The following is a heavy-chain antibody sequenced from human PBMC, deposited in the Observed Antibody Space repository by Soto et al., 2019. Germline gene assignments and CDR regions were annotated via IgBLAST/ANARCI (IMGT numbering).Heavy chain of an antibody. CDR3: ARAEMDTPSFDY. Sequence: TLSLTCAVSGGSISSGGYSWSWIRQPPGKGLEWIGYIYHSGSTYYNPSLKSRVTISVDRSKNQFSLKLSSVTAADTAVYYCARAEMDTPSFDYWGQGTLVTVSS. V-gene: IGHV4-30-2*01. J-gene: IGHJ4*02. CDR1: GGSISSGGYS. CDR2: IYHSGST. D-gene: IGHD5-18*01.